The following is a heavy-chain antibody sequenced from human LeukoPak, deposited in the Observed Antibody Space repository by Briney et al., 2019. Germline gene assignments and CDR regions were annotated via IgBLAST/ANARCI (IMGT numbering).Heavy chain of an antibody. D-gene: IGHD4-11*01. CDR3: AKAGGVTTVTQGAFDI. CDR1: GFTFSSYA. J-gene: IGHJ3*02. CDR2: SSGSGGST. V-gene: IGHV3-23*01. Sequence: GGSLRLSCAASGFTFSSYAMSWVRQAPGRGLEWVSASSGSGGSTYYADSVKGRFTISRDNSKNTLYLQMNSLRAEDTAVYYCAKAGGVTTVTQGAFDIWGQGTMVTVSS.